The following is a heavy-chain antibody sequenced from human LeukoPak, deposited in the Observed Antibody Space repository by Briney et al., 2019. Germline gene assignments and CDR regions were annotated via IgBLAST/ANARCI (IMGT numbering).Heavy chain of an antibody. J-gene: IGHJ4*02. D-gene: IGHD3-3*01. CDR3: ASRENYDFWSGYFY. CDR2: INSDGSST. V-gene: IGHV3-74*01. CDR1: GFTFSSYW. Sequence: GGSLRLSCAASGFTFSSYWMHWVRQAPGKGLVWVSRINSDGSSTNYADSVKGRFTISRDNAKNTLYLQMNSLRAEDTAIYYCASRENYDFWSGYFYWGQGTLVTVSS.